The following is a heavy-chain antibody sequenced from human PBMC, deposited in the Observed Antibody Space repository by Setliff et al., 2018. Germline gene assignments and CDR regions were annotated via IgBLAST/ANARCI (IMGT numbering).Heavy chain of an antibody. D-gene: IGHD3-10*01. V-gene: IGHV1-8*01. CDR3: RLWFGELLRDY. CDR1: GGTFSSFA. Sequence: ASVKVSCKTSGGTFSSFAVNWVRLAAGQGLEWMGWASPIDDGKPGYAQKFQGRVTITWVTSISTAYMELSSLRTEDTAVYYCRLWFGELLRDYWGQGTLVTVSS. CDR2: ASPIDDGKP. J-gene: IGHJ4*02.